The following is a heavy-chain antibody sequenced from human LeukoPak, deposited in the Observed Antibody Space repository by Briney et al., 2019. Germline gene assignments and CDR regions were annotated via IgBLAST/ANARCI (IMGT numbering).Heavy chain of an antibody. V-gene: IGHV1-8*01. CDR2: MNPNSGNT. J-gene: IGHJ4*02. CDR3: ARGLVAAAAVDY. Sequence: ASVKVSCKASGYTFTSYDINWVRQAPGRGLEWMGWMNPNSGNTGYAQKFQGRVTMTRNTSISTAYMELSSLRSEDTAVYYCARGLVAAAAVDYWGQGTLVTVSS. CDR1: GYTFTSYD. D-gene: IGHD6-13*01.